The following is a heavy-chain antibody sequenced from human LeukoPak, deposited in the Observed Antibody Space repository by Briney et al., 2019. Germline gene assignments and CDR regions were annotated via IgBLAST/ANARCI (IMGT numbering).Heavy chain of an antibody. V-gene: IGHV3-49*04. CDR3: TRDPVAAVGQGYFDI. CDR2: IRSEAYGGTT. Sequence: GVSLRLSCTASGFTFCDYDMRWVRQAPGKGLEGGGFIRSEAYGGTTEHAASVTVRFTISRDDSKIIAYLLMNSLNTEDTALYYCTRDPVAAVGQGYFDIWGQGTLVTVSS. J-gene: IGHJ4*02. CDR1: GFTFCDYD. D-gene: IGHD6-13*01.